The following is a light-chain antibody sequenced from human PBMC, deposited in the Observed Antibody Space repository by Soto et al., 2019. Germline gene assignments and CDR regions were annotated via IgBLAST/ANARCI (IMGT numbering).Light chain of an antibody. CDR3: LQDFSYPRT. V-gene: IGKV1-6*01. CDR1: RGISSY. CDR2: SAS. J-gene: IGKJ1*01. Sequence: AIQLTQSPSSLSASVGDRVTVTCRASRGISSYLAWYQQKPGKPPKLLVYSASTRQSGVPSRFSGSGSGPDFTLTISSLQPEDSATYYCLQDFSYPRTFGQGTKVDIK.